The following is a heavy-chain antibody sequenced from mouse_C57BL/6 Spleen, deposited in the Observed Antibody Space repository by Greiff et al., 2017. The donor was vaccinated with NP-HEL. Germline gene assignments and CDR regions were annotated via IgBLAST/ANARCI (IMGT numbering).Heavy chain of an antibody. J-gene: IGHJ2*01. V-gene: IGHV1-55*01. CDR1: GYTFTSYW. Sequence: VQLQQPGAELVKPGASVKMSCKASGYTFTSYWIPWVKQRPGQGLEWIGDIYPGSGSTNYNEKFKSKATLTVDTSSSTAYMQLSSLTSEDSAVYYCERRGYGSSYRYFDYWGQGTTVTVSA. D-gene: IGHD1-1*01. CDR3: ERRGYGSSYRYFDY. CDR2: IYPGSGST.